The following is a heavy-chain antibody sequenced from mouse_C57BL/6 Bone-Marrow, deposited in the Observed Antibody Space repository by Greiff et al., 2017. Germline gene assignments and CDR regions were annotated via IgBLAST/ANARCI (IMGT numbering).Heavy chain of an antibody. D-gene: IGHD1-1*01. CDR2: IYPGDGDT. CDR1: GYAFSSYW. CDR3: ARSLYYYGSSPYYFDY. V-gene: IGHV1-80*01. J-gene: IGHJ2*01. Sequence: QVQLQQSGAELVKPGASVKISCKASGYAFSSYWMNWVKQRPGKGLEWIGQIYPGDGDTNYNGKFKGKATLTADTYSSTAYMQLSSLTSEDSAVYFCARSLYYYGSSPYYFDYWGQGTTLTVSS.